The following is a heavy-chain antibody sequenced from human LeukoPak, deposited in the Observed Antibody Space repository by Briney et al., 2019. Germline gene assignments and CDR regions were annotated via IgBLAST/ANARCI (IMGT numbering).Heavy chain of an antibody. Sequence: GGSLRLSCAASGFIFSTYSMNWVRQAPGMGLEWVSSITGSYSHIYYADSVKGRFTISRDNAKNSLYLLMSSLRAEDTAVYYCARGAEYYYDSSGYFPFDYWGQGTLVTVSS. J-gene: IGHJ4*02. V-gene: IGHV3-21*01. CDR2: ITGSYSHI. D-gene: IGHD3-22*01. CDR1: GFIFSTYS. CDR3: ARGAEYYYDSSGYFPFDY.